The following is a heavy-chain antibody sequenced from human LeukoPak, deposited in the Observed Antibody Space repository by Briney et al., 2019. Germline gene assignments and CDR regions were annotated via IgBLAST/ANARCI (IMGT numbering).Heavy chain of an antibody. CDR2: ISGSGGST. CDR1: GFTFSSYA. Sequence: PGRSLRLSCAASGFTFSSYAMSWVRQAPGKGLEWVSAISGSGGSTYYADSVKGRFTISRDNSKNTLYLQMNSLRAEDTAVYYCAKDPNSSGWSNWFDPWGQGTLVTVSS. CDR3: AKDPNSSGWSNWFDP. D-gene: IGHD6-19*01. V-gene: IGHV3-23*01. J-gene: IGHJ5*02.